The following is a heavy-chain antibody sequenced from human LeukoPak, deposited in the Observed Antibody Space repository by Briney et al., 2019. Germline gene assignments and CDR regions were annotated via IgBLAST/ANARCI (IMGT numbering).Heavy chain of an antibody. V-gene: IGHV3-23*01. Sequence: GGSLRLSCAASGFTFSSYAMSWVRQAPGKGLEWVSAISGSGGSTYYADSVKGRFTISRDNSKNTLYLQMNSLRAEDTAVYYCAKTYCYDSSGPYYFDYWGQGTLVTVSS. CDR3: AKTYCYDSSGPYYFDY. CDR1: GFTFSSYA. D-gene: IGHD3-22*01. J-gene: IGHJ4*02. CDR2: ISGSGGST.